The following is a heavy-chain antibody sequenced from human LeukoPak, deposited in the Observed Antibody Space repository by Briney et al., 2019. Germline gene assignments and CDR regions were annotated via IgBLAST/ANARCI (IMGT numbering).Heavy chain of an antibody. CDR1: GFTFSSYS. CDR3: ARSGNDFWSGYLRETYLYYMYV. Sequence: GGSLRLSCAASGFTFSSYSMNWVRQAPGKGLEWVSSISSSSSYIYYADSVKGRSTISRDNAKNSLYLQMNSLRAEDTAVYYCARSGNDFWSGYLRETYLYYMYVRGKRATVTVSS. V-gene: IGHV3-21*01. D-gene: IGHD3-3*01. CDR2: ISSSSSYI. J-gene: IGHJ6*03.